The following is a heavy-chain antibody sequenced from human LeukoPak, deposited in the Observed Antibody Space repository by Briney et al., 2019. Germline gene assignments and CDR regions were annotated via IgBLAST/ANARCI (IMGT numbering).Heavy chain of an antibody. CDR2: IYHSGST. CDR1: GYSISSGYY. V-gene: IGHV4-38-2*02. D-gene: IGHD3-3*01. Sequence: SETLSLTCTVSGYSISSGYYWGWIRQPPGKGLEWIGSIYHSGSTYYNPSLKSRVTISVDTSKNQFSLKLGSVTAADTAVYYCASYDFWSGYMDYWGQGTLVTVSS. CDR3: ASYDFWSGYMDY. J-gene: IGHJ4*02.